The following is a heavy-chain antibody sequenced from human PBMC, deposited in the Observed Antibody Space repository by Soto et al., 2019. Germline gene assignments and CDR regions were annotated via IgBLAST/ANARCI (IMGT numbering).Heavy chain of an antibody. J-gene: IGHJ6*02. CDR3: ARVGYDFWSAQDRYYYGMDV. V-gene: IGHV3-33*01. CDR1: GFTFSSYG. Sequence: QVQLVESGGGVVQPGRSLRLSCAASGFTFSSYGMHWVRQAPGKGLEWVAVIWYDGSNKYYADSVKGRFTISRDNSKNAXYXXMNSVRAEDTAVYYCARVGYDFWSAQDRYYYGMDVWGQGTTVTVSS. D-gene: IGHD3-3*01. CDR2: IWYDGSNK.